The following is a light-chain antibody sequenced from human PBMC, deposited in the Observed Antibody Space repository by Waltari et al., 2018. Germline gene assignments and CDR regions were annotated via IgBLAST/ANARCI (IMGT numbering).Light chain of an antibody. CDR2: MSN. V-gene: IGLV1-47*01. J-gene: IGLJ2*01. CDR1: NSNIGSNY. Sequence: QSVLTQPPSASGTPGQRVTISCSGRNSNIGSNYVYWYQQLPGTTPKLVIYMSNQRPSGVPDRFAGSKSGTSASLASSGLRYDDEADYYCAAWDDSLNGILVGGGTKLTVL. CDR3: AAWDDSLNGIL.